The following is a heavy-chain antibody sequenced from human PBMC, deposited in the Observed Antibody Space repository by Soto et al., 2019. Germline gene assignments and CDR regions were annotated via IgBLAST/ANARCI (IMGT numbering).Heavy chain of an antibody. J-gene: IGHJ6*02. CDR1: GDSVSSGSYH. CDR2: IYYSGST. Sequence: SETLSLTCTVSGDSVSSGSYHWSWIRQPPGKGLEWIGYIYYSGSTNYNHSLKSRVTISVDTSKNQFSLKMSSVTAADTAVYFCARASRFTIFSAYYYDLDVWGQGTTVT. V-gene: IGHV4-61*01. CDR3: ARASRFTIFSAYYYDLDV. D-gene: IGHD3-9*01.